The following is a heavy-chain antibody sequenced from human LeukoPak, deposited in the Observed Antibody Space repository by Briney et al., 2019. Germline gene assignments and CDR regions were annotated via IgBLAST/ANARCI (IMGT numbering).Heavy chain of an antibody. V-gene: IGHV3-7*01. D-gene: IGHD6-13*01. J-gene: IGHJ5*02. CDR2: IKQDGSEK. Sequence: GGSLRLSCAASGFMFSNYAISWVRQAPGKGLEWVANIKQDGSEKYYVDSVKGRFTISRDNSKNTLYLQMNSLRAEDTAVYYCARDSRIAAAGWFDPWGQGTLVTVSS. CDR1: GFMFSNYA. CDR3: ARDSRIAAAGWFDP.